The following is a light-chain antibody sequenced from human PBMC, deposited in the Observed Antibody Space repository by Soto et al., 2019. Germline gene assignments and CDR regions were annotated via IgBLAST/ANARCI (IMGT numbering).Light chain of an antibody. V-gene: IGKV1-13*02. CDR2: ETS. Sequence: VHLTLSPSSLSASVGHRVTITCRASQGINTGVAWYQQKPGKSPKLLIYETSNLASGVSLRFSGTGYGTQFYLTIGDLQTEDFATYHCQQFSAYPLTFGGGTKVDIK. CDR3: QQFSAYPLT. CDR1: QGINTG. J-gene: IGKJ4*01.